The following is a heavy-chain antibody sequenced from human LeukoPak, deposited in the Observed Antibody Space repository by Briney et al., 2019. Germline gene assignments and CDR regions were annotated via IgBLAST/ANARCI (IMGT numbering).Heavy chain of an antibody. D-gene: IGHD3-10*01. J-gene: IGHJ4*02. CDR3: ARLSWAGIDY. CDR2: ISSSSSYI. CDR1: GFPFSSYS. Sequence: PGGSLRLSCAASGFPFSSYSMNWVRQAPGKGLEWVSSISSSSSYIYYANSVKGRFTISRDNAKNSLDLQMNSLRAEDTAVYYCARLSWAGIDYWGQGTLVTVSS. V-gene: IGHV3-21*01.